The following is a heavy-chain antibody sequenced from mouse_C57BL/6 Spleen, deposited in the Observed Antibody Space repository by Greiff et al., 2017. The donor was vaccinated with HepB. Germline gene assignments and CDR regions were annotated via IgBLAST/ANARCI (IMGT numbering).Heavy chain of an antibody. CDR2: INPNNGGT. J-gene: IGHJ2*01. V-gene: IGHV1-18*01. CDR3: ALYYYGRGGYFDY. D-gene: IGHD1-1*01. Sequence: EVQLQESGPELVKPGASVKIPCKASGYTFTDYNMDWVKQSHGKSLEWIGDINPNNGGTIYNQKFKGKATLTVDKSSSTAYMELRSLTSEDTAVYYCALYYYGRGGYFDYWGQGTTLTVSS. CDR1: GYTFTDYN.